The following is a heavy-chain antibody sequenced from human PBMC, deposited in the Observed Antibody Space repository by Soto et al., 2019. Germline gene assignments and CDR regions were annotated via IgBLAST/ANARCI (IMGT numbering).Heavy chain of an antibody. CDR1: GYTFTSYD. J-gene: IGHJ4*02. CDR3: AREPPNTSLFDC. CDR2: MNPNSGNT. D-gene: IGHD7-27*01. V-gene: IGHV1-8*01. Sequence: ASVKVSCKASGYTFTSYDINWVRQATGQGLEWMGWMNPNSGNTGYAQKFQGRVTMSKDTSTSTVYMEVSSLRSEDTAVYYCAREPPNTSLFDCWGQGTQVTVSS.